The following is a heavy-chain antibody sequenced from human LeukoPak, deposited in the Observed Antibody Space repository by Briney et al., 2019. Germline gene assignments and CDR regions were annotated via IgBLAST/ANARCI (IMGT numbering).Heavy chain of an antibody. Sequence: GGSLRLSCAASGFTFRNYWMSWVRQAPGTGQEWVANIKQDGSDRNYVTSVRGRFTISRDNAESSLYLQMNSLRVEDTAVYYCVRNLAVAGTCFDSWGQGTLVTVSS. CDR2: IKQDGSDR. CDR1: GFTFRNYW. V-gene: IGHV3-7*03. D-gene: IGHD6-13*01. CDR3: VRNLAVAGTCFDS. J-gene: IGHJ4*02.